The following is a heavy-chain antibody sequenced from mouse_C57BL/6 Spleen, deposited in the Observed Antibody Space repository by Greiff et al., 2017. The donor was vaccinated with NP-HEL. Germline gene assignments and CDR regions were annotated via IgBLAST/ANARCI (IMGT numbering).Heavy chain of an antibody. CDR2: INPNNGGT. D-gene: IGHD3-2*02. V-gene: IGHV1-26*01. CDR3: ARSASSGYYFDY. Sequence: QLQQSGPELVKPGASVKISCKASGYTFTDSYMNWVKQSHGKSIEWIGDINPNNGGTSYNQKFKGKATLTVDKSSSTAYMELRSLTSEDSAVYYCARSASSGYYFDYWGQGTTLTVSS. CDR1: GYTFTDSY. J-gene: IGHJ2*01.